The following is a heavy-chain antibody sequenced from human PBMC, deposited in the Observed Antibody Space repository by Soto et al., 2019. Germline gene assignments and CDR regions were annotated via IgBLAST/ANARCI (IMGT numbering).Heavy chain of an antibody. D-gene: IGHD4-17*01. CDR1: GYTFTSYG. J-gene: IGHJ6*02. CDR2: ISAYNGNT. Sequence: QVQLVQSGAEVKKPGASVKVSCKASGYTFTSYGISWVRQAPGQGLEWMGWISAYNGNTNYAQKLQGRVTMTTDTSTRTAYMELRSLRSDDTAVDYCARLLHYGDYGLGIPYYYYGMDVWGQGTTVTVSS. V-gene: IGHV1-18*01. CDR3: ARLLHYGDYGLGIPYYYYGMDV.